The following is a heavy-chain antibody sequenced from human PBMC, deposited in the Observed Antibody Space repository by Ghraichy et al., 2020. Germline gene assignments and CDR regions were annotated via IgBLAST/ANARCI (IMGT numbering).Heavy chain of an antibody. V-gene: IGHV3-21*06. Sequence: GGSLRLSCAASGFTFSSHSMNWVRQAPGKGLEWVAFISGTNTYIYYAASVKGRFTIFRDNAKNSLYLQMNSLRAEDTAVYYCASSPLVASGPHDWGQGTLVTVTS. D-gene: IGHD2-8*02. CDR2: ISGTNTYI. J-gene: IGHJ4*02. CDR1: GFTFSSHS. CDR3: ASSPLVASGPHD.